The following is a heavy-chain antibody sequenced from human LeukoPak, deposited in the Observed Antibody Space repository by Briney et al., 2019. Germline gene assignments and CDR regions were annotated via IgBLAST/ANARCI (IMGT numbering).Heavy chain of an antibody. J-gene: IGHJ6*02. D-gene: IGHD2-21*01. CDR1: GGSIGSGGYY. CDR2: IYYSGST. CDR3: ARARAGLRYGMDV. V-gene: IGHV4-31*03. Sequence: PSQTLSLTCTVSGGSIGSGGYYWSWIRQHPGKGLEWIGYIYYSGSTYYNPSLKSRVTISVDTSKNQFSLKLSSVTAADTAVYYCARARAGLRYGMDVWGQGTTVTVSS.